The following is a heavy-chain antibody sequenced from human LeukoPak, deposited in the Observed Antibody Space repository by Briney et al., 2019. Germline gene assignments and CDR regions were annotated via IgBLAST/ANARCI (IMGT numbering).Heavy chain of an antibody. CDR2: INPNSGGT. Sequence: GASVKVSCKASGYTFTGYYMHWVRQAPGQGLEWMGWINPNSGGTNYAQKFQGRVTMTRDTSISTAYMELSRLRSDDTAVYYCARGTAGDLGPLLSFDYWGQGTLVTVSS. V-gene: IGHV1-2*02. CDR1: GYTFTGYY. D-gene: IGHD7-27*01. J-gene: IGHJ4*02. CDR3: ARGTAGDLGPLLSFDY.